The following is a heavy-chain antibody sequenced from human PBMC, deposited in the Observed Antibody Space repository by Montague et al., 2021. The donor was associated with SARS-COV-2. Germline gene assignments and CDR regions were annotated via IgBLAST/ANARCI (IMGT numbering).Heavy chain of an antibody. CDR2: ISDSGRTT. CDR1: GFTFSSFE. CDR3: AGDRGYSYGFGH. V-gene: IGHV3-48*03. J-gene: IGHJ5*02. Sequence: FLRLSCAASGFTFSSFEMTWVRQAPGKGLEWISHISDSGRTTFYADSVKGRFTVSRDNAKNSLYLQMNSLRAEDTALYFCAGDRGYSYGFGHWGQGTLVTVSS. D-gene: IGHD5-18*01.